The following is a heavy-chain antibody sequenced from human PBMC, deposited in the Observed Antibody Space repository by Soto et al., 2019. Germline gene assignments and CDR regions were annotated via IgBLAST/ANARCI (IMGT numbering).Heavy chain of an antibody. CDR1: GFSFSSYG. Sequence: PGGSLRLSCAASGFSFSSYGMHWVRQAPGKGLEWVAVALHDGSNKYYAESVKGRFSISRDNTKNTLYLQMSSLRPEDTAVYYCGRDDVFDPWGQGTLVTVSS. V-gene: IGHV3-30*03. CDR2: ALHDGSNK. J-gene: IGHJ5*02. CDR3: GRDDVFDP.